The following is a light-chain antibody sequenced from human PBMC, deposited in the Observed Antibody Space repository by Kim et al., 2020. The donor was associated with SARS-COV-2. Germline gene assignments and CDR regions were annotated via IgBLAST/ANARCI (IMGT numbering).Light chain of an antibody. J-gene: IGKJ4*01. CDR1: QSVSSY. CDR3: QQYGSSLT. V-gene: IGKV3-20*01. Sequence: LSLSPGERATLSCRASQSVSSYLAWYQQKPGQAPRLLIYGASSRATGIPDRFSGSGSGTDFILTISRLEPEDFAVYYCQQYGSSLTFGGGTKVEI. CDR2: GAS.